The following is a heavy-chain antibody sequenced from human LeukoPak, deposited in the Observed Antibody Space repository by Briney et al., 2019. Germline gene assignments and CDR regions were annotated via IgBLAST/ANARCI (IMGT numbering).Heavy chain of an antibody. CDR3: ARGHDYSNYDWFDP. Sequence: PSETLSLTCTASGGSISSYYWSWIRQPPGKGLEWIGYIYYSGSTNYNPSLKSRVTISVDTSKNQFSLKLSSVTAADTAVYYCARGHDYSNYDWFDPWGQGTLVTVSS. V-gene: IGHV4-59*01. D-gene: IGHD4-11*01. CDR1: GGSISSYY. J-gene: IGHJ5*02. CDR2: IYYSGST.